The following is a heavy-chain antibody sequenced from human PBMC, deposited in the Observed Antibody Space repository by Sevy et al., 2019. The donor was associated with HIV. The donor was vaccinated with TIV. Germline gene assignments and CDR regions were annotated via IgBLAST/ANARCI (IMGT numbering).Heavy chain of an antibody. CDR1: GFTFNNFP. CDR3: VRERARSITFDI. V-gene: IGHV3-30-3*01. CDR2: VSFDGGSK. J-gene: IGHJ3*02. Sequence: GGSLRLSCEASGFTFNNFPIHWVRQAPGKGLKWVAVVSFDGGSKYYADSVRGRFTVSRDNSKNTVYLQLNSLRAEDTAVYYCVRERARSITFDIWGQGTLVTVSS. D-gene: IGHD3-16*01.